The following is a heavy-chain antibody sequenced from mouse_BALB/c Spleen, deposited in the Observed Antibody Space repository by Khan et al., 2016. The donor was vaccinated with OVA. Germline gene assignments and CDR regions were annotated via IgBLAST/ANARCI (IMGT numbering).Heavy chain of an antibody. D-gene: IGHD3-1*01. V-gene: IGHV1-5*01. CDR3: TRWGYWFAY. Sequence: VQLQQSGTVLARPGASVEMSCKASGYIFTSYWIHWVKQRPGQGLEWLGSIYPGNSDTNYNQRFKGKAKLTAVTSTSTAYMELSSLTNEDSAVYYWTRWGYWFAYWGQGTLVTVSA. J-gene: IGHJ3*01. CDR1: GYIFTSYW. CDR2: IYPGNSDT.